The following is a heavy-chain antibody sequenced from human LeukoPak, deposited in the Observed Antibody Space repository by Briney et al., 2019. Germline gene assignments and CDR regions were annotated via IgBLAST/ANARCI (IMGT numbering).Heavy chain of an antibody. D-gene: IGHD5-18*01. CDR2: IYPGDSDT. V-gene: IGHV5-51*01. J-gene: IGHJ4*02. Sequence: AGESLKISCKGSGYSFTSYWIGWVRQLPGKGLEWMGIIYPGDSDTRYSPSFQDQVTFSADKSISTAYLQWSSLKASDTAMYYCARHLGTAMVSPLGYWGQGTLVTVSS. CDR3: ARHLGTAMVSPLGY. CDR1: GYSFTSYW.